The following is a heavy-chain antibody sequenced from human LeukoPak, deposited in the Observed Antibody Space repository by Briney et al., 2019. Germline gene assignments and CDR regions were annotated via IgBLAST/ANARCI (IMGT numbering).Heavy chain of an antibody. V-gene: IGHV4-39*01. Sequence: SETLSLTCTVSGGSISSGSYYWGWIRQPPGKGLEWIGSLYYSGSTYYNPSLKSRVTISVDTSKNQFSLKLSSVTAADTAVYYCARRPTHCSGGDCYGMAFDIWGQGTMVTVSS. CDR2: LYYSGST. D-gene: IGHD2-21*02. CDR1: GGSISSGSYY. CDR3: ARRPTHCSGGDCYGMAFDI. J-gene: IGHJ3*02.